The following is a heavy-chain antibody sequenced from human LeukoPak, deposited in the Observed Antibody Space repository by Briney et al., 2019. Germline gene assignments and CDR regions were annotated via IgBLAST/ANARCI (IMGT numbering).Heavy chain of an antibody. CDR1: GYTFTSYY. CDR2: INPSGGST. V-gene: IGHV1-46*01. Sequence: ASVKVSCKASGYTFTSYYMHWVRQAPGRGLEWMGIINPSGGSTSYAQKFQGRVTMTRDTSTSTVYMELSSLRSEDTAVYYCASVRGSVAGSMGYWGQGTLVTVSS. CDR3: ASVRGSVAGSMGY. J-gene: IGHJ4*02. D-gene: IGHD6-19*01.